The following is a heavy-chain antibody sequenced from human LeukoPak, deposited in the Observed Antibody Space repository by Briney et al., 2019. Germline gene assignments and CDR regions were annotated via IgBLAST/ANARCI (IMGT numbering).Heavy chain of an antibody. D-gene: IGHD3-22*01. CDR1: GYTFTGYY. V-gene: IGHV1-2*02. CDR3: ARVSARDYYDSSGYPNAFDI. CDR2: INPNSGGT. Sequence: ASVKVSCKASGYTFTGYYVHWVRQAPGQGLEWMGWINPNSGGTNYAQKFQGRVTMTRDTSISTAYMELSRLRSDDTAVYYCARVSARDYYDSSGYPNAFDIWGQGTMVTVSS. J-gene: IGHJ3*02.